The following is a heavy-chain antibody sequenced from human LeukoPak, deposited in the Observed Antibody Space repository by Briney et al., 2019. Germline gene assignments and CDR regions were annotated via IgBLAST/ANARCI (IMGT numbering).Heavy chain of an antibody. CDR3: AHRDVYGSGIYYDPFFDY. D-gene: IGHD3-10*01. J-gene: IGHJ4*02. Sequence: SGPTLLHPTRPLTLTFAFSGFSLSATGGGVAWIRQPPGKALEWLTLIDWDDDKHYSPSLKSRLTITKDTSKNQVVLTMTNMDPVDTATYYCAHRDVYGSGIYYDPFFDYWGQGTLVTVSS. V-gene: IGHV2-5*02. CDR1: GFSLSATGGG. CDR2: IDWDDDK.